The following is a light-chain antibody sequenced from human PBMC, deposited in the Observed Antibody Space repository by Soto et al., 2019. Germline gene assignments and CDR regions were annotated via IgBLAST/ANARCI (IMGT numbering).Light chain of an antibody. J-gene: IGKJ1*01. CDR2: DAS. Sequence: PGARCALPCRASQSVSCKLAWYQQKPGQAPRLLIYDASTRATGIPSRFSGSGSGTEFTLTISSLQSEDFAVYYCQHYNNWPWAFGQGTKVHI. CDR3: QHYNNWPWA. CDR1: QSVSCK. V-gene: IGKV3-15*01.